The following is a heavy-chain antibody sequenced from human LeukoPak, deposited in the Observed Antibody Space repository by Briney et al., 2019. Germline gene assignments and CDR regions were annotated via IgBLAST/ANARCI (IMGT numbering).Heavy chain of an antibody. V-gene: IGHV3-30*18. D-gene: IGHD2-21*02. CDR2: ISYDGSNK. Sequence: GGSLRLSCAASGFTFSSYGMHWVRQAPGKGLEWVAVISYDGSNKYYADSVKGRFTISRDNSKNTLYLQMNSLRAEGTAVYYCAKDLAYCGGDCPDPWGQGTLVTVSS. CDR1: GFTFSSYG. CDR3: AKDLAYCGGDCPDP. J-gene: IGHJ5*02.